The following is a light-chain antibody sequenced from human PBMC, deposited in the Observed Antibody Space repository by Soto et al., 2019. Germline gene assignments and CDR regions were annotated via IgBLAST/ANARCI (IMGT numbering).Light chain of an antibody. J-gene: IGLJ1*01. CDR2: DVT. CDR1: SSDVGGYNF. V-gene: IGLV2-11*01. Sequence: QSALTQPRSVSGSPGQSVTISCTGTSSDVGGYNFVSWYQQHPGKAPKFMIYDVTKRPSGVPDRFSGSKSGNTASLTISGLQADDEADYYCRSYVGSYPPYVFGTGTKLTVL. CDR3: RSYVGSYPPYV.